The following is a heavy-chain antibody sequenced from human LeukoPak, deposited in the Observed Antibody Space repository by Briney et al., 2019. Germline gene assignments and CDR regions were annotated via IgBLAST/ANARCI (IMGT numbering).Heavy chain of an antibody. CDR2: FRGSGGST. Sequence: GGSLRLSCAASGFTFSSYAMSWVRQAPGKGLEWVSAFRGSGGSTYYADSVKGRFTISRDNSKNTLYLQMNSLRAEDTAVYYCAKSPYYDYVWGSYPPEDYWGQGTLVTVSS. V-gene: IGHV3-23*01. CDR3: AKSPYYDYVWGSYPPEDY. D-gene: IGHD3-16*02. CDR1: GFTFSSYA. J-gene: IGHJ4*02.